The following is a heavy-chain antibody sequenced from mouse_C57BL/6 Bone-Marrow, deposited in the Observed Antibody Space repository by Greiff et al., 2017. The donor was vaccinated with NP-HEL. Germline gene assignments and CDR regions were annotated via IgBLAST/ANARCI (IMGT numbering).Heavy chain of an antibody. CDR2: IYPGGGYT. Sequence: VQLQQSGAELVRPGTSVKMSCKASGYTFTNYWIGWAKQRPGHGLEWIGDIYPGGGYTNYNEKFKGKATLTADKSSSTAYMQFSSLTSEDSAIYYCARSEVWGNYLDYWGQGTTLTVSS. V-gene: IGHV1-63*01. CDR1: GYTFTNYW. CDR3: ARSEVWGNYLDY. D-gene: IGHD2-10*02. J-gene: IGHJ2*01.